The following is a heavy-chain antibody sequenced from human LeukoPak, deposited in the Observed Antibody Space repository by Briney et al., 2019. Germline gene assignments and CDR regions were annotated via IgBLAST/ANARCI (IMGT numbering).Heavy chain of an antibody. CDR2: IYYSGST. J-gene: IGHJ4*02. V-gene: IGHV4-59*01. CDR3: AREGPSGRTADY. D-gene: IGHD1-26*01. CDR1: GGSISSYY. Sequence: PSETLSLTCTVSGGSISSYYWSWIRQPPGKGLEWIGYIYYSGSTNYNPSLKSRVTISVDTSKNQFSLRLSSVTAADTAVYYCAREGPSGRTADYWGQGTLVTVSS.